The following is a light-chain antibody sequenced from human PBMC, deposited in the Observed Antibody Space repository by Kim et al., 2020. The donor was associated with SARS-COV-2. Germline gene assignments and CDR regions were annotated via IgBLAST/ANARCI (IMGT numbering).Light chain of an antibody. CDR2: AAS. CDR1: QGISSY. V-gene: IGKV1-9*01. J-gene: IGKJ1*01. Sequence: ASVGDRVTITCRASQGISSYLVWYQQKPGKAPKLLIYAASTLQSGVPSRFSGTGSGTEFTLTINSLQPEDFATYSCQQLNSYPWTFGQGTKVDIK. CDR3: QQLNSYPWT.